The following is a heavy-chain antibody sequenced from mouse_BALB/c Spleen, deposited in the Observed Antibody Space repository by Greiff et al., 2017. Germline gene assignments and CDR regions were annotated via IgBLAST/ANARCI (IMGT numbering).Heavy chain of an antibody. D-gene: IGHD2-4*01. J-gene: IGHJ2*01. V-gene: IGHV8-11*01. Sequence: QVTLKVSGPGILQPSQTLSLTCSFSGFSLSTYGIGVGWIRQPSGKGLEWLAHIWWNDNKYYNTALKSRLTISKDTSNNQVFLKIASGDTADTATYYCARGGYDYYFDYWGQGTTLTVSS. CDR2: IWWNDNK. CDR3: ARGGYDYYFDY. CDR1: GFSLSTYGIG.